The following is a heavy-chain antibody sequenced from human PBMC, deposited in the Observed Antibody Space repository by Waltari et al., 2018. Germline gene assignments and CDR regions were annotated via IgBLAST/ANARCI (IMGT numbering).Heavy chain of an antibody. CDR2: INSDGSST. D-gene: IGHD2-15*01. CDR1: GFTFSSYW. Sequence: EVQLVESGGGLVQPGGSLRLSCAASGFTFSSYWIPWVRQAPGKGLVWVSRINSDGSSTSYADSVKGRFTISRDNAKNTLYLQMNSLRAEDTAVYYCARESQMVAAERFDYWGQGTLVTVSS. J-gene: IGHJ4*02. CDR3: ARESQMVAAERFDY. V-gene: IGHV3-74*01.